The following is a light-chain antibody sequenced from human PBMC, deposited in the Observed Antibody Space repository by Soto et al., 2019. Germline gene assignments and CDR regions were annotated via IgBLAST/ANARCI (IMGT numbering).Light chain of an antibody. CDR3: QQSYSNPTWT. J-gene: IGKJ1*01. CDR1: QSSSSY. Sequence: DIQLTQSPSSLSASVVARSTITSRSSQSSSSYLHWYQQKPGEAPTLLVYDASTLQTGVPSRFSGSGFGAEFTLTVSSLQPEDFATYYCQQSYSNPTWTFGQGTKVDI. V-gene: IGKV1-39*01. CDR2: DAS.